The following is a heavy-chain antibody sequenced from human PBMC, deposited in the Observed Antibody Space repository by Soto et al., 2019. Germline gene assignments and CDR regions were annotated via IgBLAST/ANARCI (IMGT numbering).Heavy chain of an antibody. D-gene: IGHD6-6*01. Sequence: SETLSLTCTVSGGSISSYYWSWIRQPPGKGLEWIGYIYYSGSTNYNPSLKSRVTISVDTSKNQFSLKLSSVTAADSAVYYCARWVSSSSFFDYYYMDVWGKGTTVTVSS. CDR1: GGSISSYY. J-gene: IGHJ6*03. CDR3: ARWVSSSSFFDYYYMDV. CDR2: IYYSGST. V-gene: IGHV4-59*01.